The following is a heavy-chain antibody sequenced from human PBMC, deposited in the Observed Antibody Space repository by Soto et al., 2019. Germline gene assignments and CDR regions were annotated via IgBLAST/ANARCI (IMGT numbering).Heavy chain of an antibody. J-gene: IGHJ4*02. CDR3: ARDISGGNTFDY. CDR2: ISYDGSNK. Sequence: QVQLVESGGGVVQPGRSLRLSCAASGFTFSSYAMHWVRQAPGKGLEWVAVISYDGSNKYYADSVKGRFTISRDNSKNTLYLQLNSLRAEDTAVYYWARDISGGNTFDYWGQGTLVTVSS. CDR1: GFTFSSYA. D-gene: IGHD2-15*01. V-gene: IGHV3-30-3*01.